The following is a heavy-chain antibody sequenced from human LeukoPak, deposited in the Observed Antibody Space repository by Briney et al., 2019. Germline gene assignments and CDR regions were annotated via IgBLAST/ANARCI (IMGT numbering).Heavy chain of an antibody. J-gene: IGHJ6*02. CDR3: AREDPQTKVPEGMDV. CDR2: IYYTGTT. Sequence: PSETLSLTCTVSGGSISHYYWSWIRQPPGKGPEWIGYIYYTGTTNYNPSLKSRVTISVDTSKNQFSLKLNSVTAADTAVYYCAREDPQTKVPEGMDVWGQGTTVTVSS. V-gene: IGHV4-59*01. CDR1: GGSISHYY. D-gene: IGHD4/OR15-4a*01.